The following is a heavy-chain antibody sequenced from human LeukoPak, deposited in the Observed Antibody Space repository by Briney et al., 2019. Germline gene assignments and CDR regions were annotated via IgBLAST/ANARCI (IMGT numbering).Heavy chain of an antibody. V-gene: IGHV4-39*01. CDR2: IYYGGST. D-gene: IGHD6-6*01. J-gene: IGHJ4*02. Sequence: SETLSLTSSVSGGSVSSSAYYWGWIRQPPGKGLEWIGSIYYGGSTHYSPSLKSRLTISVETSTNRFSLKLTSVTAADTAVYYCARGQVVLKNLFDQWGQGTLVTVSS. CDR1: GGSVSSSAYY. CDR3: ARGQVVLKNLFDQ.